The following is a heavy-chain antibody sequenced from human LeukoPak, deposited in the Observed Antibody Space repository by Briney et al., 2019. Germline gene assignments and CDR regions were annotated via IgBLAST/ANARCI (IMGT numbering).Heavy chain of an antibody. CDR1: GGSISSYY. CDR2: IYYSGST. J-gene: IGHJ3*02. CDR3: ARAPIKLNAFDI. Sequence: SETLSLTCTVSGGSISSYYWSWIRQPPGKGLEWIGYIYYSGSTNYNPSLKSRVTISVDTSKNQFSLKLSSVTAADTAVYYCARAPIKLNAFDIWGQGTMVTVSS. D-gene: IGHD5-24*01. V-gene: IGHV4-59*12.